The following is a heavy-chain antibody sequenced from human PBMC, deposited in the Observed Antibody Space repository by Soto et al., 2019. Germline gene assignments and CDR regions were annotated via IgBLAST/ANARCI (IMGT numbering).Heavy chain of an antibody. V-gene: IGHV3-23*01. Sequence: EVQLLESGGGLVQPGGSLRLSCAASGFTFSSYAMSWVRQAPGKGLEWVSAISGSGGSTYYAESVKGRFPISRDNSKNTLYLQMNSLRAEDTAVYYCAKSNGSGNHAYRFDYWGQGALVTVSS. CDR1: GFTFSSYA. CDR2: ISGSGGST. CDR3: AKSNGSGNHAYRFDY. D-gene: IGHD3-10*01. J-gene: IGHJ4*02.